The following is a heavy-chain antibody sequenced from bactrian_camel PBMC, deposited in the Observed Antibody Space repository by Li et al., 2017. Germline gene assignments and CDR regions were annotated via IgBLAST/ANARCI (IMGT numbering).Heavy chain of an antibody. Sequence: VQLVESGGGSVQSGGSLRLSCAVSGYTYGDYVCMGWFRQAPGKEREEVARIDNDGTTKYADSVQGRFTISQDNALNTMYLQMNSLKPEDTATYYCARGFQREYGCAYNLNGRGTQVTVS. V-gene: IGHV3S67*01. CDR2: IDNDGTT. CDR1: GYTYGDYVC. J-gene: IGHJ4*01. D-gene: IGHD3*01.